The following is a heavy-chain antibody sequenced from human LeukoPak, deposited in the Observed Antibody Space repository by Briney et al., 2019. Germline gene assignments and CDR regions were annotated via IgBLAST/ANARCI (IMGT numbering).Heavy chain of an antibody. CDR3: AKGGYASCFDP. D-gene: IGHD2-15*01. J-gene: IGHJ5*02. V-gene: IGHV3-23*05. CDR1: GFTFSEHS. Sequence: GGSLRLSCEASGFTFSEHSMSWVRQAPGKGLEWVSTIKRDGSNTSYTDSVEGRFTISRDNSKNTLYLEMNTLRAEDTAVYYCAKGGYASCFDPWGQGTQVTVSS. CDR2: IKRDGSNT.